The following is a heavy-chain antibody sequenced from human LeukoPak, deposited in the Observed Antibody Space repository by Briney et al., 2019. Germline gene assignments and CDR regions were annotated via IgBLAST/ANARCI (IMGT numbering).Heavy chain of an antibody. D-gene: IGHD6-13*01. CDR1: GFTFSSYA. V-gene: IGHV3-23*01. CDR3: TMAAASWFDP. CDR2: VSGSGSST. J-gene: IGHJ5*02. Sequence: GGSLRLSCAASGFTFSSYAMSWVRQAPGKGLEWVSAVSGSGSSTYYADSVKGRFTISRDNSKNTLYLQMNSLRAEDTAVYYCTMAAASWFDPWGQGTLVTVSS.